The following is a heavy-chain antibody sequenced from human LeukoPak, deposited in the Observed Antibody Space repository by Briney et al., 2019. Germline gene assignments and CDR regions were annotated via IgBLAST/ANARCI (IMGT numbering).Heavy chain of an antibody. V-gene: IGHV4-34*01. D-gene: IGHD3-10*01. J-gene: IGHJ6*02. CDR3: ARVWLFGMDV. Sequence: SETLSLTCAVYGGSFSGYYWSWIRQPPGKGLEWIGEINHSGSTNYNPSLKSRVTISVDTSKNQFSLKLSSVTAADTAVYYCARVWLFGMDVWGQGTTVTDSS. CDR1: GGSFSGYY. CDR2: INHSGST.